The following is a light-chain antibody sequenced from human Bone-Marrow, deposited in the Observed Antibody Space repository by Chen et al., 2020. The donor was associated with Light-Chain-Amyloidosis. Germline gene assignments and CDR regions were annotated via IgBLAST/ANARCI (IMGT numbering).Light chain of an antibody. J-gene: IGLJ3*02. Sequence: NFMLTQPHSVSESPGKTVIISCTRSSGSIATNYVKWYQQRPGSSPTTVIYEDDQRPSGVPDRFSGSIDRSSNSASPTISGLKTEDEADYYCQSYQGSSQGVFGGGTKLTVL. CDR2: EDD. CDR1: SGSIATNY. CDR3: QSYQGSSQGV. V-gene: IGLV6-57*01.